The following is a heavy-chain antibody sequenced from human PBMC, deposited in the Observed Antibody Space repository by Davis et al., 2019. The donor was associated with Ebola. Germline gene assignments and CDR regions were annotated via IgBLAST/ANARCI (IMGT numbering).Heavy chain of an antibody. Sequence: AASVKVSCKASGYTFTSYYMHWVRQAPGQGLEWMGIINPSGGSTSYAQKFQGRVTMTRDTSTSTVYMELSSLRSEDTAVYYCARDRHCSSTDCPIYYYYYYMDVWGKGTTATVSS. J-gene: IGHJ6*03. CDR2: INPSGGST. CDR1: GYTFTSYY. CDR3: ARDRHCSSTDCPIYYYYYYMDV. D-gene: IGHD2-2*01. V-gene: IGHV1-46*01.